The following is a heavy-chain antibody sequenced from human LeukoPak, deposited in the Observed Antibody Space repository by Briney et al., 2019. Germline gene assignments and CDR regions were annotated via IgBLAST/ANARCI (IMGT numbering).Heavy chain of an antibody. CDR1: GFTFSSYG. V-gene: IGHV3-23*01. J-gene: IGHJ4*02. Sequence: PGGSLRLSCAASGFTFSSYGMSWVRQAPGKGLEWVSAISGSGGSTYYADSVKGRFTISRDNSKNTLYLQMNSLRAEDTAVYYCAKDGVWSIAVAGYNFDYWGQGTLVTVSS. CDR3: AKDGVWSIAVAGYNFDY. D-gene: IGHD6-19*01. CDR2: ISGSGGST.